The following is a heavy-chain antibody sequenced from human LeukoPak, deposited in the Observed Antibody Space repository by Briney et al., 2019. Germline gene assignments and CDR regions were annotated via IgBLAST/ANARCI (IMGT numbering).Heavy chain of an antibody. CDR2: INTDGSST. Sequence: GGSLRLSCSASGFTLSSYWMHWVRQAPGKGLVWFSRINTDGSSTNYADSVKGRFTVSRDNAKNTLYLQMNSLRDEDTAVYHCARVIGWDEPFDIWGQGTMVTVSS. V-gene: IGHV3-74*01. CDR3: ARVIGWDEPFDI. D-gene: IGHD1-26*01. CDR1: GFTLSSYW. J-gene: IGHJ3*02.